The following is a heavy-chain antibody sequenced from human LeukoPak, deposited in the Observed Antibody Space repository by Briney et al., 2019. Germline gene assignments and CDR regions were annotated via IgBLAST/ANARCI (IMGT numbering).Heavy chain of an antibody. CDR3: ARDPLWGSGSYLDY. CDR1: GYTFTSYG. V-gene: IGHV1-18*01. D-gene: IGHD3-10*01. Sequence: ASVKVSCKASGYTFTSYGISWVRQAPGQGLEWMGWISAYNGNTNYAQKLQGRVTMTRDTSTSTVYMELSSLRSEDTAVYYCARDPLWGSGSYLDYWGQGTLVTVSS. CDR2: ISAYNGNT. J-gene: IGHJ4*02.